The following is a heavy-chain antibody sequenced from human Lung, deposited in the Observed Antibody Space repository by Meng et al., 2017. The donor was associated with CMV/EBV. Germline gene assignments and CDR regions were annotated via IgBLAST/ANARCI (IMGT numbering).Heavy chain of an antibody. J-gene: IGHJ6*02. CDR2: ISWNSGSI. CDR3: AKGHKQYYYYYYGMDV. V-gene: IGHV3-9*01. D-gene: IGHD1/OR15-1a*01. Sequence: RISCAASGFTFDDYAMHWVRQAPGKGLEWVSGISWNSGSIGYADSVKGRFTISRDNAKNSLYLQMNSLRAEDTALYYCAKGHKQYYYYYYGMDVWGQGTXVTVSS. CDR1: GFTFDDYA.